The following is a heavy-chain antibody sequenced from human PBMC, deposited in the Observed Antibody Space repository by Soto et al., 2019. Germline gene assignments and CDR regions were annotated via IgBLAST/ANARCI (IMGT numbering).Heavy chain of an antibody. D-gene: IGHD6-6*01. CDR2: INHSGST. V-gene: IGHV4-34*01. CDR3: ARAGEYSSSSVESYFDY. Sequence: SETLSLTCAVYGGSFSGYYWSWIRQPPGKGLEWIGEINHSGSTNYNPSLKSRVTISVDTSKNQFSLKLSSVTAADTAVYYCARAGEYSSSSVESYFDYWGQGTLVTVSS. J-gene: IGHJ4*02. CDR1: GGSFSGYY.